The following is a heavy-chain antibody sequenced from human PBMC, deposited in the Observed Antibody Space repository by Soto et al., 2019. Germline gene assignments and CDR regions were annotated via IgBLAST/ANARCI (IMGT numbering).Heavy chain of an antibody. CDR3: ARVRIVGARDIDC. D-gene: IGHD1-26*01. Sequence: QVHLVQSGGEVKKPGASVKVSCKASGYTFNRHGITWVRQAPGQGLEWMGWISGYNGDINYEQKFQGRVTLSSDTLTSTVYLELKSLRFDDTAVYYCARVRIVGARDIDCWGQGTLVTVSS. V-gene: IGHV1-18*04. J-gene: IGHJ4*02. CDR1: GYTFNRHG. CDR2: ISGYNGDI.